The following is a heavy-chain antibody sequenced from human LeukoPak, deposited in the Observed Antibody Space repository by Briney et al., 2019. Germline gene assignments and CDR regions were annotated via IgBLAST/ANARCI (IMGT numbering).Heavy chain of an antibody. V-gene: IGHV4-39*01. D-gene: IGHD3-22*01. CDR3: ASGRDYYDSSGYYYYYYGMDV. CDR1: GGSISTSLYY. Sequence: PSETLSLTCTVPGGSISTSLYYWGWIRQPPGKGLEWIGSIYYSGTTYYNPSLRSRVTISIDTSKNQFSLKLSSVTAADTAVYYCASGRDYYDSSGYYYYYYGMDVWGQGTTVTVSS. CDR2: IYYSGTT. J-gene: IGHJ6*02.